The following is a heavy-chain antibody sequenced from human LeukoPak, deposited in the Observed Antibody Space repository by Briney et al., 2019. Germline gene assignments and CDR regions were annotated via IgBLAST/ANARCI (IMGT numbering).Heavy chain of an antibody. J-gene: IGHJ6*03. D-gene: IGHD3-3*01. V-gene: IGHV7-4-1*02. Sequence: ASVKVSCKASGYTFTSYAMNWVRQAPGQGLEWMGWINTNTGNPTYAQGFTGRFVFSLVTSVSTAYLQISSLKAEDTAVYYCARNDYDFWSGRNYYYYYMDVWGKGTTVTVSS. CDR1: GYTFTSYA. CDR3: ARNDYDFWSGRNYYYYYMDV. CDR2: INTNTGNP.